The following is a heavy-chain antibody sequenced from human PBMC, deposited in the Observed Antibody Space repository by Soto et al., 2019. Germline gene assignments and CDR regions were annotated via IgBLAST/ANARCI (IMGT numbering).Heavy chain of an antibody. CDR1: GGTFRTAA. Sequence: QVQLEQSGAEVKKPGSSVKVSCKASGGTFRTAAISWVRQAPGQGLEWMGGIMPVFRTPDYAQKLQGRVTITADESTNTGYMELSGLRSDETAVYSCARDNDRPQLGGNYYYILDVWGQGTTITVSS. CDR2: IMPVFRTP. J-gene: IGHJ6*02. CDR3: ARDNDRPQLGGNYYYILDV. D-gene: IGHD2-8*01. V-gene: IGHV1-69*12.